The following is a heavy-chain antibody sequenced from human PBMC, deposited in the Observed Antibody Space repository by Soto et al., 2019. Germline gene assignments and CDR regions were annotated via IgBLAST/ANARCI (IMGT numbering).Heavy chain of an antibody. CDR2: IYYSGST. CDR3: ARVPSAGSWFGTPKNWFDP. Sequence: SETLSLTCTVSGGSISSGDYYWSWIRQPPGKGLERIGYIYYSGSTYYNPSLKSRVTISVDTSKNQFSLKLSSVTAADTAVYYCARVPSAGSWFGTPKNWFDPWGQGTLVTVSS. D-gene: IGHD6-13*01. V-gene: IGHV4-30-4*01. J-gene: IGHJ5*02. CDR1: GGSISSGDYY.